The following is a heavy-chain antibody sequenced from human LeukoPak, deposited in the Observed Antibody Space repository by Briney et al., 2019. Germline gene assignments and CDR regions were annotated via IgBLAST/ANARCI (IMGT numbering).Heavy chain of an antibody. D-gene: IGHD6-13*01. CDR3: AKDQQQLGDYYYYYMDV. J-gene: IGHJ6*03. CDR1: GGTFSSYA. CDR2: IIPIFGTA. V-gene: IGHV1-69*06. Sequence: ASVKVSCKASGGTFSSYAISWVRQAPGQGLEWTGRIIPIFGTANYAQKFQGRVTITADKSTSTAYMELSSLRSEDTAVYYCAKDQQQLGDYYYYYMDVWGKGTTVTVSS.